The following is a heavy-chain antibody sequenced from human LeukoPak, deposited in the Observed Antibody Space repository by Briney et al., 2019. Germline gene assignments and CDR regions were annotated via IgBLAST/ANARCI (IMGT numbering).Heavy chain of an antibody. D-gene: IGHD2-2*01. CDR1: GGSISSYY. Sequence: SETLSLTCTVSGGSISSYYWSWIRQPPGKGLEWIGYIYYSGSTNYNPSLKSRVTISVDTSKNQFSLKLSSVTAADTAVYYCGRAGGGYCSSTSCYADWGQGTLVTVSS. CDR3: GRAGGGYCSSTSCYAD. CDR2: IYYSGST. V-gene: IGHV4-59*01. J-gene: IGHJ4*02.